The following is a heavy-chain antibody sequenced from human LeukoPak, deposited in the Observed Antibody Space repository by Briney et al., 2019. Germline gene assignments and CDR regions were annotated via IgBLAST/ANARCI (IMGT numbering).Heavy chain of an antibody. CDR2: IYYSGST. Sequence: SETLSLTCTVSGGSISSSSYYWGWIRQPPGKGLEWIGSIYYSGSTYYNPSLKSRVTTSVDTSKNQFSLKLSSVTAADTAVYYCARLENYGSGIYYYYGMDVWGQGTTVTVSS. CDR1: GGSISSSSYY. D-gene: IGHD3-10*01. CDR3: ARLENYGSGIYYYYGMDV. J-gene: IGHJ6*02. V-gene: IGHV4-39*01.